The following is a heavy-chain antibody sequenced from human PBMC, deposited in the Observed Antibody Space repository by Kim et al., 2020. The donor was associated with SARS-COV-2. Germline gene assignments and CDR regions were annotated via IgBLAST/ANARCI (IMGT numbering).Heavy chain of an antibody. J-gene: IGHJ4*02. V-gene: IGHV3-21*06. CDR1: GFSFSSYC. Sequence: GGSLRLSCAASGFSFSSYCMSWVRQAPGKGLEWVSSFRSFGSYIHYADSVKGRFTISRDNAKNSLYLQMNSLRAEDTAVDFCAREDTSGPFDYWGQG. CDR2: FRSFGSYI. CDR3: AREDTSGPFDY. D-gene: IGHD3-22*01.